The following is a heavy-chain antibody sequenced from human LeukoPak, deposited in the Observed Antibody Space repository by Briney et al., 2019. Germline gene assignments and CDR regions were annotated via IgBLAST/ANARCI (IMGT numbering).Heavy chain of an antibody. Sequence: ASVKVSCKASGYTCTSYGISWVRQAPGQGLEWMGWISAYNGNTNYAQKLQGRVTMTTDTSTSTAYMELRSLRSDDTAVYYCAREVDPYYYYYMDVWGKGTTVTVSS. CDR2: ISAYNGNT. D-gene: IGHD3-9*01. J-gene: IGHJ6*03. CDR1: GYTCTSYG. V-gene: IGHV1-18*01. CDR3: AREVDPYYYYYMDV.